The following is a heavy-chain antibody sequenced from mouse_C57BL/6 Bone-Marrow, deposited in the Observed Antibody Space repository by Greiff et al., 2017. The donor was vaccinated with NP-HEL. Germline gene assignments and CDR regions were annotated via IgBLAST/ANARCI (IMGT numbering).Heavy chain of an antibody. CDR3: AREGSSYVDY. D-gene: IGHD1-1*01. Sequence: EVKLVESGGGLVKPGGSLKLSCAASGFTFSSYAMSWVRQTPEKRLEWVATISDGGSYTYYPDNVKGRFTISRDNAKNNLYLQMSHLKSEDTAMYYCAREGSSYVDYWGQGTTLTVSS. CDR2: ISDGGSYT. CDR1: GFTFSSYA. J-gene: IGHJ2*01. V-gene: IGHV5-4*01.